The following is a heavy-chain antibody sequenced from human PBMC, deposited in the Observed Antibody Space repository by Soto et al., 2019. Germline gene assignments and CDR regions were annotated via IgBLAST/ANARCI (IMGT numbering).Heavy chain of an antibody. CDR1: GFTFSSYA. Sequence: PGGSLRLSCSASGFTFSSYAMHWVRQAPGKGLEYVSAISSNGGSTYYADSVKGRFTISRDNSKNTLYLQMSSLRAEDTAVYYCVKGMVYARAHYAFDIWGQGTMVTVSS. CDR3: VKGMVYARAHYAFDI. D-gene: IGHD2-8*01. J-gene: IGHJ3*02. V-gene: IGHV3-64D*06. CDR2: ISSNGGST.